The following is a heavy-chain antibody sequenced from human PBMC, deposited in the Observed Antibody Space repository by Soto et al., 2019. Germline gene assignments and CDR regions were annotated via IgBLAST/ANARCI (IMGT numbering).Heavy chain of an antibody. CDR1: GFTFRSYV. Sequence: QVQLVESGGGVVQPGTSLRVSCVGSGFTFRSYVIHWVRQAPGKGLEWVALTSYDGSDKYYGDSVRGRFTISRENSRNTVYLQMDGLRLEDTALYYCARWGTTGGLDVWGQGTLVSVSS. J-gene: IGHJ1*01. V-gene: IGHV3-30*19. CDR2: TSYDGSDK. D-gene: IGHD3-16*01. CDR3: ARWGTTGGLDV.